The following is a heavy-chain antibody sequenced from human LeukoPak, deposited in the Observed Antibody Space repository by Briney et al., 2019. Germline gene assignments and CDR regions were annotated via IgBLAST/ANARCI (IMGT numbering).Heavy chain of an antibody. J-gene: IGHJ4*02. Sequence: GASVKVSCKASGYTFTDYYMHWVRQAPGQGLEWMRRINPNTGGTNYAQKFQGRVTMTRDTSISTPYMELSWLRSDDTAVYYCARALYTSRSYLATFSPTNFDYWGQGTLVTVSS. V-gene: IGHV1-2*02. D-gene: IGHD6-13*01. CDR1: GYTFTDYY. CDR2: INPNTGGT. CDR3: ARALYTSRSYLATFSPTNFDY.